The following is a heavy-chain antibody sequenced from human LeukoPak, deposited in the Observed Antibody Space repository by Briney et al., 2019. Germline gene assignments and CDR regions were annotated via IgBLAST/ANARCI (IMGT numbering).Heavy chain of an antibody. CDR3: ARGPRARDIVVVPAAHLFDP. D-gene: IGHD2-2*01. CDR2: INPNSGGT. J-gene: IGHJ5*02. V-gene: IGHV1-2*02. Sequence: ASVKVSCKASGYTFTGYYMHWVRQAPGQGLEWMGWINPNSGGTNYAQRFQGRVTMTRDTSISTAYMELSRLRSDDTAVYYCARGPRARDIVVVPAAHLFDPWGQGTLVTVSS. CDR1: GYTFTGYY.